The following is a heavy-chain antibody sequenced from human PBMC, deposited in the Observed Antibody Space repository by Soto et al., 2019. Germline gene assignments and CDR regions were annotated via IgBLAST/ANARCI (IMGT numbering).Heavy chain of an antibody. V-gene: IGHV4-34*01. CDR1: GGSFSGYY. Sequence: SETLSLTCAVYGGSFSGYYWSWIRQPPGKGLEWIGEINHSGSTNYNPSLKSRVTISVDTSKNQFSLKLSSVTAADTAVYYCARGRPRRSITPWGQGTLVTVSS. J-gene: IGHJ4*02. CDR3: ARGRPRRSITP. CDR2: INHSGST. D-gene: IGHD3-10*01.